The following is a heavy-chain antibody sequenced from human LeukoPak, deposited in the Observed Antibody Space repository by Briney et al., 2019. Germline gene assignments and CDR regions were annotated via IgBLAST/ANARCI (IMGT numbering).Heavy chain of an antibody. CDR2: IYYSGST. V-gene: IGHV4-39*01. Sequence: SETLSLTCTVSGGSISSSSYYWGWIRQPPGKGLEWIGSIYYSGSTYYNPSLKSRVTISVDTSKNQLSLKLSTVTAADTAVYYCARSGYCSGGSCYEMSWFDPWGQGTLVTVSS. D-gene: IGHD2-15*01. CDR3: ARSGYCSGGSCYEMSWFDP. J-gene: IGHJ5*02. CDR1: GGSISSSSYY.